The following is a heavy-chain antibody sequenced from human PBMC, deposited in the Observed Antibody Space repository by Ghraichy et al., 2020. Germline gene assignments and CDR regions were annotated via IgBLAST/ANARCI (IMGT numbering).Heavy chain of an antibody. CDR3: ARGPYSNYIQADY. D-gene: IGHD4-11*01. Sequence: SETLSLTCAVYGGSLSGYYWTWIRQPPGKGLEWIGEIDYSGSTNYNPSLKSRVTISIDTSKNQFSLKLSSVTAADSAVYYCARGPYSNYIQADYWGQGSLVSVSS. CDR1: GGSLSGYY. J-gene: IGHJ4*02. V-gene: IGHV4-34*01. CDR2: IDYSGST.